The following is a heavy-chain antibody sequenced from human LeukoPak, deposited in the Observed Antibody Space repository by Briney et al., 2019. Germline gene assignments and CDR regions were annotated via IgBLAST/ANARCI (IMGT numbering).Heavy chain of an antibody. CDR3: VRDGSYYDSSGYYYLY. CDR1: GYTFTSYG. V-gene: IGHV1-69*13. J-gene: IGHJ4*02. D-gene: IGHD3-22*01. CDR2: ITPMFGTA. Sequence: ASVKVSCKASGYTFTSYGISWVRQAPGQGLEWMGGITPMFGTANYAQKFQGRVTITADESTSTAYMELSSLRSEDTAVYYCVRDGSYYDSSGYYYLYWGQGTLVTVSS.